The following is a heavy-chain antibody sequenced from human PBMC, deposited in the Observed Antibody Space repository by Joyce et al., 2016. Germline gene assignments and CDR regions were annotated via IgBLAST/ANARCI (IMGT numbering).Heavy chain of an antibody. CDR2: VWYDGTIK. CDR3: AAPYDSTGRSDDAFDI. CDR1: GFTFRTYG. J-gene: IGHJ3*02. V-gene: IGHV3-33*08. D-gene: IGHD3-22*01. Sequence: SCAASGFTFRTYGIHWVRQAPGKGLEWVAVVWYDGTIKYYADSVKGRFTISRDNSKNTLYLQMNSQRAEDTAVYYCAAPYDSTGRSDDAFDIWGQGTMVTVSS.